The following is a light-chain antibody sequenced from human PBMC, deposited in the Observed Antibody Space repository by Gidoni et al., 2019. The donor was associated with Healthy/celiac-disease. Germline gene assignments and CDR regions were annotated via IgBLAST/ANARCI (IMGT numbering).Light chain of an antibody. V-gene: IGKV1-5*03. CDR3: QQYNSYRGT. Sequence: DIQMTQSPSTLSASVGDRVTITCRASQSISSWLAWYQQKPGKAPKLLIYKASSLESGVPSRFSGSGSGTEFTLNISSLQPDDFATYYCQQYNSYRGTFGQGTKVEIK. CDR1: QSISSW. J-gene: IGKJ1*01. CDR2: KAS.